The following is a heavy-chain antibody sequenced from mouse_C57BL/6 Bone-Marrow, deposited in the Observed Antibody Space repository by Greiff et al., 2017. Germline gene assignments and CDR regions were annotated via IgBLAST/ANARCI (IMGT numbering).Heavy chain of an antibody. Sequence: VKLQQPGAELVKPGASVKLSCKASGYTFTSYWMHWVKQRPGQGLEWIGMIHPNSGSTNYNEKFKSKATLTVDKSSSTAYMQLSSLTSEDSAVYYCARYYGSSLWYFDVWGTGTTVTFSS. V-gene: IGHV1-64*01. D-gene: IGHD1-1*01. J-gene: IGHJ1*03. CDR3: ARYYGSSLWYFDV. CDR2: IHPNSGST. CDR1: GYTFTSYW.